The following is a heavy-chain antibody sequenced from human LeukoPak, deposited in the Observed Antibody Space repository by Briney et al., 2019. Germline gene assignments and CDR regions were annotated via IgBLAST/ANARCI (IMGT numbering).Heavy chain of an antibody. D-gene: IGHD3-16*02. J-gene: IGHJ5*02. V-gene: IGHV5-51*01. CDR1: GFTFTNYW. Sequence: GESLKISCKASGFTFTNYWIGWVRQMPGRGLEWMGIIYAGDSDTTYSPSFQGQVTISVDKSISTAYLQWSSLKAPDTAMYYCARRQSAIVPLDPWGQGTLVTVSS. CDR2: IYAGDSDT. CDR3: ARRQSAIVPLDP.